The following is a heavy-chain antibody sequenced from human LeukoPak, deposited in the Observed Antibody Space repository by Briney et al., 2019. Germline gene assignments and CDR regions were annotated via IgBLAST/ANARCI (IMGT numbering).Heavy chain of an antibody. Sequence: GGSLRLSCAASGFTFDDYGMSWVRQAPGKGLEWVSGINWNGGNTYYADSVKGRFTISRDNSKNTLHLQMNSLRAEDAAVYYCAKGGIAVAGTSYYYYMDVWGKGTTVTISS. CDR3: AKGGIAVAGTSYYYYMDV. J-gene: IGHJ6*03. V-gene: IGHV3-20*04. CDR2: INWNGGNT. D-gene: IGHD6-19*01. CDR1: GFTFDDYG.